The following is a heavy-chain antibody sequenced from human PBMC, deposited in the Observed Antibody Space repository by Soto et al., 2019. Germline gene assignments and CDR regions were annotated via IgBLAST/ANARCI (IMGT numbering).Heavy chain of an antibody. J-gene: IGHJ3*02. V-gene: IGHV4-31*03. Sequence: SETLSLTCPVSGCSISSGGYYWSWIRQHPGKGLEWIGYIYYSGSTYYNPSLKSRVTISVDTSKNQFSLKLSSVTAADTAVYYCARTPPDCTNGVCYTGRGFAFDIWGQGTMVTVSS. D-gene: IGHD2-8*01. CDR1: GCSISSGGYY. CDR3: ARTPPDCTNGVCYTGRGFAFDI. CDR2: IYYSGST.